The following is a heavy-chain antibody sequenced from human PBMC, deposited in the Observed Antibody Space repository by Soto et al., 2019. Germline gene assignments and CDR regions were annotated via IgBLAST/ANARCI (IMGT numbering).Heavy chain of an antibody. CDR2: IKQDGSEK. V-gene: IGHV3-7*01. D-gene: IGHD2-2*01. J-gene: IGHJ6*03. CDR1: GFTFSSYW. CDR3: ARGSYQLLSAAFYYYYYMDV. Sequence: SGGSLRLSCAASGFTFSSYWMSWVRQAPGKGLEWVANIKQDGSEKYYVDSVKGRFTISRDNAKNSLYLQMNSLRAEDTAVYYCARGSYQLLSAAFYYYYYMDVWGKGTTVTVSS.